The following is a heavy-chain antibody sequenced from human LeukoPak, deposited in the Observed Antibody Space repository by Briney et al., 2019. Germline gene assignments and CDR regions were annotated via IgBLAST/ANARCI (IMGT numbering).Heavy chain of an antibody. CDR1: GFTFSSYA. J-gene: IGHJ4*02. V-gene: IGHV3-23*01. Sequence: GRSLTLSCAASGFTFSSYAMHWVRQAPGKGLEWVATISGSGGGTYYADSVKGRFTISRDDSKNTLYLQMNSLRAEDTAVYYCAKDLGRYRNNYFDYWGQGTLVTVSS. CDR2: ISGSGGGT. D-gene: IGHD1-26*01. CDR3: AKDLGRYRNNYFDY.